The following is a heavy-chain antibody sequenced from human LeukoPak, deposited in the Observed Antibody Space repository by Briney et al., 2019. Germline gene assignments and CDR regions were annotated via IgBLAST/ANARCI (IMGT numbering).Heavy chain of an antibody. CDR2: IKPDGIDK. Sequence: GGSLRLSCVVSGFTFRSHWVNWVRQSPGKGLEWVANIKPDGIDKYYVDSARGRFTVSRDNAKNSAFLQMNSLRAEDTAIYYCATISAQTFDIWGQGTLVTVSS. CDR3: ATISAQTFDI. V-gene: IGHV3-7*01. D-gene: IGHD5-24*01. CDR1: GFTFRSHW. J-gene: IGHJ3*02.